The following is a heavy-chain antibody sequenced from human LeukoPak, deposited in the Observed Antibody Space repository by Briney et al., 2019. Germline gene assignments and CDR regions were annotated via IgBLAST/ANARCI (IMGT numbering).Heavy chain of an antibody. Sequence: GASVKVSCKASGGTFSSYAIRWVRQAPGQGLEWMGGIIPIFGTANYAQKFQGRVTITADKSTSTAYMELSSLRSEDTAVYYCARVWYPLGYYYYYYMDVWGKGTTVTVSS. CDR3: ARVWYPLGYYYYYYMDV. CDR1: GGTFSSYA. D-gene: IGHD3-10*01. J-gene: IGHJ6*03. V-gene: IGHV1-69*06. CDR2: IIPIFGTA.